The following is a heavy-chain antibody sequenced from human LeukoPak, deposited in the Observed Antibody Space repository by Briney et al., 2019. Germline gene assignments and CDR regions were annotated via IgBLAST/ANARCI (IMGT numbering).Heavy chain of an antibody. CDR1: GFTFSHFW. D-gene: IGHD2-15*01. CDR2: IKKTGSET. Sequence: GGSLRLSCAASGFTFSHFWMSWVRQAPGQGLEWVAYIKKTGSETYYVDSVKGRFTITRDNTRNSLFLQMYSLRAEDTAVYFCAREDGYYSGGNCYSYFDSWGQGTLVTVSS. CDR3: AREDGYYSGGNCYSYFDS. J-gene: IGHJ4*02. V-gene: IGHV3-7*01.